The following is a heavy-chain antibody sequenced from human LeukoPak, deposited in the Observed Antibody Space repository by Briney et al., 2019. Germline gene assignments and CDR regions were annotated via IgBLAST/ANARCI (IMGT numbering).Heavy chain of an antibody. CDR1: GGSISSYY. V-gene: IGHV4-59*08. D-gene: IGHD3-10*01. Sequence: SETLSLTCTVSGGSISSYYWSWIRQPAGKGLEWIGYIYYSGSTYYNPSLKSRVTISVDTSKNQFSLKLSSVTAADTAVYYCARSVRGAPVNTDYWGQGTLVTVSS. CDR2: IYYSGST. J-gene: IGHJ4*02. CDR3: ARSVRGAPVNTDY.